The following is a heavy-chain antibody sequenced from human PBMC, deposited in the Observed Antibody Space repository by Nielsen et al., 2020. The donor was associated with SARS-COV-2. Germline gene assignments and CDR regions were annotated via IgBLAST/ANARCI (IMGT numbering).Heavy chain of an antibody. Sequence: ASVKVSCKASGYTFTSYGISWVRQAPGQGLEWMGWISAYNGNTNYAQKLQGRVTMTTDTSTSTAYMELRSLRSDDTAVYYCARAEAVRGYYYYYGMDVWGQGTTVTVSS. V-gene: IGHV1-18*01. CDR3: ARAEAVRGYYYYYGMDV. CDR2: ISAYNGNT. D-gene: IGHD2-15*01. J-gene: IGHJ6*02. CDR1: GYTFTSYG.